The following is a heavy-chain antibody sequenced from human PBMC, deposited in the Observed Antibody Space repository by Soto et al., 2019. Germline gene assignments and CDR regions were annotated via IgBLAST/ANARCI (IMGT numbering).Heavy chain of an antibody. Sequence: VGSLRLSCAASGFTSSSYSMNWVRQAPGKGLEWVSSISSSSYIYYADSVKGRFTISRDNAKNSLYLQMNSLRAEDTAVYYCARDIDSSGYPPFDYWGQGTLVTAPQ. CDR2: ISSSSYI. V-gene: IGHV3-21*01. D-gene: IGHD3-22*01. CDR1: GFTSSSYS. CDR3: ARDIDSSGYPPFDY. J-gene: IGHJ4*02.